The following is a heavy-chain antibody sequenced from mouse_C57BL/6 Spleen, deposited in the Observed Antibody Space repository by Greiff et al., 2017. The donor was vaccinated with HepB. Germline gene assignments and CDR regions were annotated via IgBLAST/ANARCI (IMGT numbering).Heavy chain of an antibody. Sequence: EVMLVESGEGLVKPGGSLKLSCAASGFTFSSYAMSWVRQTPEKRLEWVAYISSGGDYIYYADTVKGQFTISRDNARNTLYLQMSSLKSEDTAMYYCTRDYGSSFDVWGTGTTVTVSS. V-gene: IGHV5-9-1*02. CDR1: GFTFSSYA. D-gene: IGHD1-1*01. J-gene: IGHJ1*03. CDR3: TRDYGSSFDV. CDR2: ISSGGDYI.